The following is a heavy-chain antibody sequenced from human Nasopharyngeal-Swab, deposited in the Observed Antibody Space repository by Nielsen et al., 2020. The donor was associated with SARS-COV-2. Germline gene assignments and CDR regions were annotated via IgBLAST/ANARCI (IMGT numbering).Heavy chain of an antibody. J-gene: IGHJ4*02. CDR1: GFTFDDYA. CDR3: ARPHSGSYYSYFDY. Sequence: GGSLRLSCAASGFTFDDYAMHWVRQAPGKGLEWVSGISWNSGSIGYADSVKGRFTISRDNSKNTLYLQMNSLRAEDTAVYYCARPHSGSYYSYFDYWGQGTLVTVSS. V-gene: IGHV3-9*01. D-gene: IGHD1-26*01. CDR2: ISWNSGSI.